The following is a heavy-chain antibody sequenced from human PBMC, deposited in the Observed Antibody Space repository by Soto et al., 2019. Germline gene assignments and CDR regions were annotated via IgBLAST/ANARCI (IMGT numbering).Heavy chain of an antibody. Sequence: QVQLVQSGAEVKKPGASVKVSCKASGYTFTSYDINWVRQATGQGLEWMGWMNPNSGNTGYAQKFQGRVTMTRNTSISTAYMELSSLRSDDTAVYYCARVRNNWNFHGMDVWGQGTTVTVSS. CDR2: MNPNSGNT. J-gene: IGHJ6*02. V-gene: IGHV1-8*01. CDR3: ARVRNNWNFHGMDV. D-gene: IGHD1-7*01. CDR1: GYTFTSYD.